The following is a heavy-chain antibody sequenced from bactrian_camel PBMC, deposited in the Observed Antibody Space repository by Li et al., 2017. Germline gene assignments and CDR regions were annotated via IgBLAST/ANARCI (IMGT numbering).Heavy chain of an antibody. V-gene: IGHV3-2*01. J-gene: IGHJ4*01. CDR2: ISGDATRT. D-gene: IGHD5*01. Sequence: HVQLVESGGGLVQPGGSLRLSCAASAFSFSDYYMSWLRQAPGKGLEWVSAISGDATRTDSLDSVKGRFTISRDNARSTEYLQMNSLKSEDTALYYCATVDLRTQRGWACWGQVTQVTVS. CDR3: ATVDLRTQRGWAC. CDR1: AFSFSDYY.